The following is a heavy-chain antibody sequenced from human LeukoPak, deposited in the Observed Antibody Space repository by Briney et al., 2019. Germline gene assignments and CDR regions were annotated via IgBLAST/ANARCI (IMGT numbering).Heavy chain of an antibody. D-gene: IGHD3-22*01. V-gene: IGHV3-30*02. CDR3: AKGGYYDSSGYFPVRFGY. J-gene: IGHJ4*02. CDR1: GFTFSSYG. CDR2: IRYDGSNK. Sequence: GGSLRLFXAASGFTFSSYGMHWVRQAPGKGLEGVEFIRYDGSNKYYADSVKGRFTISRDNSKNTLYLQMNSLRAEDTAVYYCAKGGYYDSSGYFPVRFGYWGQGTLVTVSS.